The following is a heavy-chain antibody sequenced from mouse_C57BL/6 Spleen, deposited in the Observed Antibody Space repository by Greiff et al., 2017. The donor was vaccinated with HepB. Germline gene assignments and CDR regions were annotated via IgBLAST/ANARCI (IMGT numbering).Heavy chain of an antibody. Sequence: ESGPGMVKPSQSLSLTCTVTGYSITSGYDWHWIRHFPGNKLEWMGYISYSGSTNYNPSLKSPISITHDTSKNHFFLKLNSVTTEDTATYYCARGPFYYAMDYWGQGTSVTVSS. J-gene: IGHJ4*01. CDR3: ARGPFYYAMDY. CDR1: GYSITSGYD. V-gene: IGHV3-1*01. CDR2: ISYSGST.